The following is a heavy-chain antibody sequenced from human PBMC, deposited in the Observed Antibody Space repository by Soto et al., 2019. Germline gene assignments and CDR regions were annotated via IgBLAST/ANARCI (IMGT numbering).Heavy chain of an antibody. V-gene: IGHV3-11*01. J-gene: IGHJ4*02. CDR3: ARSSLTYFEF. CDR1: GFTFSDYS. CDR2: FSGSGSTT. Sequence: GGSLRLSCTASGFTFSDYSMSWIRQAPGKGLEWLAYFSGSGSTTYNTDSVKGRFAISRDNARTSLYLQINSLRVEDSAVYYCARSSLTYFEFWGQGTLVTVSS.